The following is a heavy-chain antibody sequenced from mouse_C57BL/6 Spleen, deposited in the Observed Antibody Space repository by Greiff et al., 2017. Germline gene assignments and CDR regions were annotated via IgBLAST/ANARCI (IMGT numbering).Heavy chain of an antibody. CDR2: IYPRSGST. D-gene: IGHD1-1*01. CDR3: AGRDYYGSSSSDALDY. CDR1: GYTFTSYG. V-gene: IGHV1-81*01. J-gene: IGHJ4*01. Sequence: QVQLQQSGAELARPGASVKLSCKASGYTFTSYGISWVKQRTGQGLEWIGEIYPRSGSTYYNEKFKGKATLTVDKSSSTAYMELRSLTSEDSAVYFYAGRDYYGSSSSDALDYWGQGTSVTVSS.